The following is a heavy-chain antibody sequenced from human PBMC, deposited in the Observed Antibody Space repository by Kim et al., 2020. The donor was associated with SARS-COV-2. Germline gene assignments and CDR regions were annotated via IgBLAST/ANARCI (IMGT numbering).Heavy chain of an antibody. D-gene: IGHD5-12*01. J-gene: IGHJ4*02. CDR3: ARERRIDIVATIGEDFDY. V-gene: IGHV3-11*06. Sequence: GGSLRLSCAASGFTFSDYYMSWIRQAPGKGLEWVSYISSSSSYTNYADSVKGRFTISRDNAKNSLYLQMNSLRAEDTAVYYCARERRIDIVATIGEDFDYWGQGTLVTVSS. CDR2: ISSSSSYT. CDR1: GFTFSDYY.